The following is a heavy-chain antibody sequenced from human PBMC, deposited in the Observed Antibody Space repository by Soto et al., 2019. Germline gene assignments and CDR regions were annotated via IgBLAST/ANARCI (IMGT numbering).Heavy chain of an antibody. CDR2: IYHSGST. CDR3: ARSRILTSPSYDFWSGPYGMDV. D-gene: IGHD3-3*01. Sequence: PSETLSLTCAVSGGSISSSNWWSWVRQPPGKGLEWIGEIYHSGSTNYNPSLKSRVTISVDKSKNQFSLKLSSVTAADTAVYYCARSRILTSPSYDFWSGPYGMDVWGQGTTVTVSS. J-gene: IGHJ6*02. CDR1: GGSISSSNW. V-gene: IGHV4-4*02.